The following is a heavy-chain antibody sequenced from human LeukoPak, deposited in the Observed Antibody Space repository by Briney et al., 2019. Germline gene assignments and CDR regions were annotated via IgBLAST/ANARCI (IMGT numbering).Heavy chain of an antibody. CDR3: AREIATGTTFRKFDY. V-gene: IGHV1-2*06. Sequence: EASVKVSCKASGYTFTGYYMHWVRQAPGQGLEWMGRINPNSGGTNYAQKFQGRVTMTRDTSISTAYMELSRLRSDDTAVFYCAREIATGTTFRKFDYWGQGTLVTVSP. J-gene: IGHJ4*02. D-gene: IGHD1-7*01. CDR1: GYTFTGYY. CDR2: INPNSGGT.